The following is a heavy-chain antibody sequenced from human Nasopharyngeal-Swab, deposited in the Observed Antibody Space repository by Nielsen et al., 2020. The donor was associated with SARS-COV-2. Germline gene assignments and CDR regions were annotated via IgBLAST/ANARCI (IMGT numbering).Heavy chain of an antibody. V-gene: IGHV4-4*02. CDR2: IYHSGST. D-gene: IGHD6-19*01. CDR1: GGSISSSNW. Sequence: SETLSLTCAVSGGSISSSNWWSWVRQPPGKGLEWIGEIYHSGSTNYNPSLKSRVTIPVDKSKNQFSLKLSSVTAADTAVYYCARASAVAGTYYYMDVWGKGTTVTVSS. CDR3: ARASAVAGTYYYMDV. J-gene: IGHJ6*03.